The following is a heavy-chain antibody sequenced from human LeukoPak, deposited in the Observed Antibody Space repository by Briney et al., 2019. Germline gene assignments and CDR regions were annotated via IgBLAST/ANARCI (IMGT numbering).Heavy chain of an antibody. CDR2: INHSGST. CDR1: GGPLSGYY. CDR3: ARAGLSLSGMDV. V-gene: IGHV4-34*01. J-gene: IGHJ6*02. D-gene: IGHD3-16*01. Sequence: SDTLSLPCAVYGGPLSGYYWSWIRQPPGKGLEWIGEINHSGSTNYNPSLKSRATISVESSKSQFSLKLSSVTAADTAVYYCARAGLSLSGMDVWGQGTRSPSP.